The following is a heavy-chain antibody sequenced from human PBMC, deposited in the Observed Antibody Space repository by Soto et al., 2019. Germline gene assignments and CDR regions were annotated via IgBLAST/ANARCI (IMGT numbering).Heavy chain of an antibody. CDR1: GFIFTTNS. V-gene: IGHV3-21*01. D-gene: IGHD2-15*01. CDR2: ISSSGTFK. CDR3: ARDPPHGGTSSWDADS. J-gene: IGHJ4*02. Sequence: GGSLRLSCEASGFIFTTNSMNWVRQVPGKGLQWLSSISSSGTFKSYGDSVRGRFTISRDNAKNSLFLQMNNLSGEDTGLYYCARDPPHGGTSSWDADSWGPGTLVTVSS.